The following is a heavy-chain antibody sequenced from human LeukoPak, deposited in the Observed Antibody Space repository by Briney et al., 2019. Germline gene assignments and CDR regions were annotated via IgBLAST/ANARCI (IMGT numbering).Heavy chain of an antibody. CDR3: ARAGIVVVPADKEFDY. D-gene: IGHD2-2*01. J-gene: IGHJ4*02. CDR1: GYTFTSYY. V-gene: IGHV1-46*01. Sequence: ASVKVSCKASGYTFTSYYMHWVRQAPGQGLEWMGIINPSGGSTSYAQKFQGRVTMTRDMSTSTVYMELSSQRSEDTAVYYCARAGIVVVPADKEFDYWGQGTLVTLSS. CDR2: INPSGGST.